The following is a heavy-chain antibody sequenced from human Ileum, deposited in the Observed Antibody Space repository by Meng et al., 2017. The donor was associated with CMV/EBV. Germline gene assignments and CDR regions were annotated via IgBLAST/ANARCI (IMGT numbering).Heavy chain of an antibody. V-gene: IGHV3-15*01. CDR3: SVGISEAGDGGLDY. J-gene: IGHJ4*02. D-gene: IGHD6-13*01. Sequence: GESLKISCAASGFSFISAWITWVRQAPGKGLERVGRVKSKTSGGTSDVAAPMEGRFTISRDDSENMVYLQMDSLKSEDTAVYYCSVGISEAGDGGLDYWGQGTLVTVSS. CDR1: GFSFISAW. CDR2: VKSKTSGGTS.